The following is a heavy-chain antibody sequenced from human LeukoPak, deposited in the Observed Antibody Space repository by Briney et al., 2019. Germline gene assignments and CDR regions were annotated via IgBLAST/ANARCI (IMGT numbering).Heavy chain of an antibody. CDR1: GFTFSSYA. J-gene: IGHJ3*02. Sequence: GGSLRLSCIASGFTFSSYAMGWVRQAPGKGLEWVSAISGSGGSTYYADSVKGRFTISRDNSKNTLYLQMNSLRAEDTAVYYCAKFGYPRYCSSTSCYPDAFDIWGQGTMVTVSS. CDR2: ISGSGGST. CDR3: AKFGYPRYCSSTSCYPDAFDI. V-gene: IGHV3-23*01. D-gene: IGHD2-2*01.